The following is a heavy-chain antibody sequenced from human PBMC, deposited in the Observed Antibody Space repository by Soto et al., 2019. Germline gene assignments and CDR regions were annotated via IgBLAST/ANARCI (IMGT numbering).Heavy chain of an antibody. V-gene: IGHV3-13*01. Sequence: GGSLRLSCAASGFTFSSYDMHWVRQATGKGLEWVSAIGTAGDTYYPGSVKGRFTISRENAKNSLYLQMNSLRAGDTAVYYCARGKLELQMSGYYYMDVWGKGTTVTVSS. CDR1: GFTFSSYD. J-gene: IGHJ6*03. CDR3: ARGKLELQMSGYYYMDV. D-gene: IGHD1-7*01. CDR2: IGTAGDT.